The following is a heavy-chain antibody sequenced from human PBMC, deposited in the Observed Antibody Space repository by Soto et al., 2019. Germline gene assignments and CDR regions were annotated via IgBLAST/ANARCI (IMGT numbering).Heavy chain of an antibody. V-gene: IGHV4-31*03. D-gene: IGHD6-25*01. Sequence: SETLSLTCSVSGDSISSVGHYWTWIRQQPGKGLEWIGYIYYSGSTDYNPSLKSRVTISVDTSKNQFSLKLSSVTAADTAVYYCAKESGGYDSSTRYGLDVRGQGTTLTSP. CDR3: AKESGGYDSSTRYGLDV. CDR1: GDSISSVGHY. CDR2: IYYSGST. J-gene: IGHJ6*02.